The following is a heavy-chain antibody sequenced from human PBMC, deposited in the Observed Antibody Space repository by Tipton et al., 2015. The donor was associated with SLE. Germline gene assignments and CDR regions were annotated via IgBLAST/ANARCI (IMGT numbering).Heavy chain of an antibody. CDR2: IGTAGDT. J-gene: IGHJ3*02. V-gene: IGHV3-13*01. Sequence: GSLRLSCAASGFTFSSYDMHWVRQATGKGLEWASAIGTAGDTYYPGSVKGRFTISRENAKNPLYLQMNSLRAGDTAVYYCARDGQYSGNTGAFDIWGQGTMVTVSS. CDR1: GFTFSSYD. CDR3: ARDGQYSGNTGAFDI. D-gene: IGHD1-26*01.